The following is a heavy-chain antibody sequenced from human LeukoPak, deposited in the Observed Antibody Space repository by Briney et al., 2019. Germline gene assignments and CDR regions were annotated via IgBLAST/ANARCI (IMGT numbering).Heavy chain of an antibody. CDR3: ARDRAGNGPLGYYYGMDV. J-gene: IGHJ6*02. CDR2: ISSSSSTI. D-gene: IGHD2-8*01. CDR1: GFTFSSYS. Sequence: GGSLRLSCAASGFTFSSYSMNWVRQAPGKGLEWVSYISSSSSTIYYADSVKGRFTISRDNAKNSLYLQMNSLRDEDTAVYYCARDRAGNGPLGYYYGMDVWGQGTTVTVSS. V-gene: IGHV3-48*02.